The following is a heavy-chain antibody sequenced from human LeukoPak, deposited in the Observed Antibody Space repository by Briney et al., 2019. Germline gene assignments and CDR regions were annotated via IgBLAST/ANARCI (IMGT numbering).Heavy chain of an antibody. V-gene: IGHV4-4*07. CDR1: GGSISSYY. CDR2: SYTSGST. D-gene: IGHD5-18*01. CDR3: ARDKGYGPYYYYYYMDV. J-gene: IGHJ6*03. Sequence: KPSETLSLTCTVSGGSISSYYWSWIRKPAGKGLEWIGRSYTSGSTNYNPSLNRQVTVSVDTSKTQFSLNLSSVTAADTAVYYCARDKGYGPYYYYYYMDVWGKGTPVTVSS.